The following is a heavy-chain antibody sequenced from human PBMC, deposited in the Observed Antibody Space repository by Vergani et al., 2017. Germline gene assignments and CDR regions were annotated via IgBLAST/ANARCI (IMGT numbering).Heavy chain of an antibody. CDR2: IDWDDDT. V-gene: IGHV2-70*04. Sequence: QVTLKESGPALVKPTQTLTLTCTFSGFSLTTYGMRVSWIRQPPGKALEWLARIDWDDDTYYRTSLRTRLTISKDTFKNQVALTMTNMDPVDTATYYCARTRSDSRGYFIDYWGQGTLVTVSS. D-gene: IGHD3-22*01. J-gene: IGHJ4*02. CDR1: GFSLTTYGMR. CDR3: ARTRSDSRGYFIDY.